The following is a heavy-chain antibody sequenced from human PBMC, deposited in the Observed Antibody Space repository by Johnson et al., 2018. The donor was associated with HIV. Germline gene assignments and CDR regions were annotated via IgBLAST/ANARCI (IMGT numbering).Heavy chain of an antibody. J-gene: IGHJ3*02. D-gene: IGHD3-16*01. CDR1: GFRFDDYG. Sequence: VQLVESGGGVVRPGGSMRLSCEGSGFRFDDYGMSWVRQGPGEGLEWISGVNWNGGSTGYANSVMGRFTVSRDNAKNSLYLQMNSLRAEDTALYYCAREGGANLDAFDIWGQGTMVTVSS. CDR3: AREGGANLDAFDI. CDR2: VNWNGGST. V-gene: IGHV3-20*04.